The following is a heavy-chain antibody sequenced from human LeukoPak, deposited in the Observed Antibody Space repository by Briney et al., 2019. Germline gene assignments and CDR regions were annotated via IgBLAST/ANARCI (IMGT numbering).Heavy chain of an antibody. V-gene: IGHV1-18*01. CDR3: ARATVALIAAAGTLDY. CDR1: GYTFTSYG. J-gene: IGHJ4*02. CDR2: ISAYNGNT. Sequence: ASVKVSCKASGYTFTSYGISWVRQAPGQGLEWMGSISAYNGNTNYAHKLQGRVTMTTDTSTSTAYMELRSLRSDDTAVYYCARATVALIAAAGTLDYWGQGTLVTVSS. D-gene: IGHD6-13*01.